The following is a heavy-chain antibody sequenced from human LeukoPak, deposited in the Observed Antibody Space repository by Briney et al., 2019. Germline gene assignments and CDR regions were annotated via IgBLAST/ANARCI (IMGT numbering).Heavy chain of an antibody. J-gene: IGHJ3*02. D-gene: IGHD3-22*01. Sequence: ASVKVSCKASGYTFTSYDINWVRQATGQGLEWMGWMHPNSGNTGYAQKFQGRVTMTRNTSISTAYMELSSLRSEDTAVYYCARVSDYYDSSGYLEDAFDIWGQGTMVTVSS. V-gene: IGHV1-8*01. CDR3: ARVSDYYDSSGYLEDAFDI. CDR2: MHPNSGNT. CDR1: GYTFTSYD.